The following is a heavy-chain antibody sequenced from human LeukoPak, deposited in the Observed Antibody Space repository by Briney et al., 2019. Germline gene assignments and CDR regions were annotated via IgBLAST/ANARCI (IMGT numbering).Heavy chain of an antibody. J-gene: IGHJ4*02. V-gene: IGHV1-2*02. CDR1: GYTFTGYY. CDR2: INPNSGGT. Sequence: RASVKVSCKASGYTFTGYYMHWVRQAPGQGLEWMGWINPNSGGTNYAQKFQGRVTMTRDTSISTAYMELSRLRSDDTAVYYCARNWLTMVRGVITPGGYWGQGTLVTVSS. D-gene: IGHD3-10*01. CDR3: ARNWLTMVRGVITPGGY.